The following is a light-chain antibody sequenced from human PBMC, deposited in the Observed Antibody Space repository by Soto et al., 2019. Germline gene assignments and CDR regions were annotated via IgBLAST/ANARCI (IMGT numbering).Light chain of an antibody. Sequence: DIQMTQAPSSLSASVGDRVTITCRASQSIRNDLGWYQQKPGKVPKRLIYAASTLQNGVPSRFSGSGSGTEFTLTISSLQPEDVATYYCQHHNSYLALTFGGGTKVEIK. CDR1: QSIRND. J-gene: IGKJ4*01. CDR2: AAS. V-gene: IGKV1-17*01. CDR3: QHHNSYLALT.